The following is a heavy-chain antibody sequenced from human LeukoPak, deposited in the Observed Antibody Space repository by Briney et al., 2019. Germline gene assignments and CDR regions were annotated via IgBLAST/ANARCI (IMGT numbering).Heavy chain of an antibody. CDR2: IKQDGSEK. CDR1: GFTFSSYW. CDR3: AKDVPGSWAPDY. V-gene: IGHV3-7*01. J-gene: IGHJ4*02. Sequence: GGSLRLSCAASGFTFSSYWMSWVRQAPGKGLEWVANIKQDGSEKYYVDSVKGRFTISRDNSKNTLYLQMISLRGEDTAVYYCAKDVPGSWAPDYWGQGTLVTVSS. D-gene: IGHD1-14*01.